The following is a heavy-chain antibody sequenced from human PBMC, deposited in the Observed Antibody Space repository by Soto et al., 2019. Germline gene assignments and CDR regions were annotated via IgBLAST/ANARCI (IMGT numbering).Heavy chain of an antibody. V-gene: IGHV4-31*03. CDR2: IYYSGST. CDR1: GGSISSGGYY. CDR3: ARAPFPLGQNFDY. Sequence: SETLSLTCTVSGGSISSGGYYWSWIRQHPGKGLEWIGYIYYSGSTYYNPSLKSRVTISVDTSKNQFSLKLSSVTAADTAVYYCARAPFPLGQNFDYWGQGTLVTVS. J-gene: IGHJ4*02.